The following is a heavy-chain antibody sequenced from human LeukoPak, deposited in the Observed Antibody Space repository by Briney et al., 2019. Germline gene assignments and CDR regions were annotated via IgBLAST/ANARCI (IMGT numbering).Heavy chain of an antibody. D-gene: IGHD1-26*01. Sequence: GASVKVSCKASGYTFTSYYMHWVRQAPGQGLEWMGIINPSGGSTSYAQKFQGRVTMTRDTSTSTAYMELSSLRSEDTAVYYCARVGGSYYFDYWGQGTLVTVSS. CDR2: INPSGGST. J-gene: IGHJ4*02. CDR1: GYTFTSYY. CDR3: ARVGGSYYFDY. V-gene: IGHV1-46*01.